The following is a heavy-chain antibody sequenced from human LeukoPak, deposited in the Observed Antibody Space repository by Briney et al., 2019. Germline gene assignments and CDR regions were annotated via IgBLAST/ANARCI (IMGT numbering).Heavy chain of an antibody. CDR2: IYHSGST. D-gene: IGHD6-19*01. CDR1: GYSISSGYY. J-gene: IGHJ2*01. V-gene: IGHV4-38-2*02. CDR3: ARDLVAVAGTAGYFDF. Sequence: PSETLSLTCAVSGYSISSGYYWGWIRQPPGEGLEWIGSIYHSGSTYYNPSLKSRVTISVDTSKNQFSLKLSSVTAADTAVYYCARDLVAVAGTAGYFDFWGRGTLVTVSS.